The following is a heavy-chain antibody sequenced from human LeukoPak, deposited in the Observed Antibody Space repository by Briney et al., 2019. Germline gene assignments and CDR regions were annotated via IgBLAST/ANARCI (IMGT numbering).Heavy chain of an antibody. J-gene: IGHJ3*02. CDR1: GGSFSGYY. D-gene: IGHD3-22*01. CDR3: ARYDSSGYCDAFDI. V-gene: IGHV4-34*01. Sequence: TSSETLSLTCAVYGGSFSGYYWSWIRQPPGKGLEWIGEINHSGSTNYNPSLKSRVTISVDTSKNQFSLKLSSVTAADTAVYYCARYDSSGYCDAFDIWGQGTMVTVSS. CDR2: INHSGST.